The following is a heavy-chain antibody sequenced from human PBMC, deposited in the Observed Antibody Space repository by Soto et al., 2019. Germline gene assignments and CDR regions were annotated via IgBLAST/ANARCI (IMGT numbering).Heavy chain of an antibody. Sequence: GESLKISCKASGYTFTTYGISWVRQATGQGLEWMGWMNPNSGNTGYAQKFQGRVTMTRNTSISTAYMELSSLRSEDTAMYYCARSRRGAYSSGWYSLSGYYNYGIDVWGQGTKVTVSS. J-gene: IGHJ6*02. CDR3: ARSRRGAYSSGWYSLSGYYNYGIDV. D-gene: IGHD6-19*01. CDR2: MNPNSGNT. CDR1: GYTFTTYG. V-gene: IGHV1-8*02.